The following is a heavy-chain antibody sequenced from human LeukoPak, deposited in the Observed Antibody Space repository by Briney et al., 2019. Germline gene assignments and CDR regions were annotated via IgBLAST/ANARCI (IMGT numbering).Heavy chain of an antibody. D-gene: IGHD1-26*01. J-gene: IGHJ4*02. CDR2: INPKSGGT. Sequence: APVKVSCKASGYTFTGYYMHWVRQAPGQGLEWMGWINPKSGGTNYAQKFQGRVTMTRDTPISTAYMELSTLRSDDTAVYYCAPIYSAQGYWGQGTLVTVSS. V-gene: IGHV1-2*02. CDR1: GYTFTGYY. CDR3: APIYSAQGY.